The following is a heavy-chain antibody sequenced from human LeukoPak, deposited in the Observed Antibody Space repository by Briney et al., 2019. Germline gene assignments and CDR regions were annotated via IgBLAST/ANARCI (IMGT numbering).Heavy chain of an antibody. D-gene: IGHD1-26*01. CDR3: AKDQWELHYWGGGFDY. J-gene: IGHJ4*02. V-gene: IGHV3-33*06. CDR1: GFTFSSYG. CDR2: IWYDGSNK. Sequence: GRSLRLSCAASGFTFSSYGMHWVRQAPGKGLEWVAVIWYDGSNKYYADSVKGRFTISRDNSKNTLYLQMNSLRAEDTAVYYWAKDQWELHYWGGGFDYWGQGTLVTVSS.